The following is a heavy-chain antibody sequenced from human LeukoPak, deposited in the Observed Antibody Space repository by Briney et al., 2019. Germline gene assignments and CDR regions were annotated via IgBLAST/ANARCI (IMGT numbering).Heavy chain of an antibody. D-gene: IGHD3-9*01. CDR2: IHYTGSA. CDR3: ARGYDVLTGHDYFDY. Sequence: SETLSLTCTVSGVAISSYYWNWIRQPPGGGLEWIGYIHYTGSANYNPSLKSRVSMSVDTSKSHFSLKLNSVTAADTAVYYCARGYDVLTGHDYFDYWGQGILVTVSS. CDR1: GVAISSYY. V-gene: IGHV4-59*01. J-gene: IGHJ4*02.